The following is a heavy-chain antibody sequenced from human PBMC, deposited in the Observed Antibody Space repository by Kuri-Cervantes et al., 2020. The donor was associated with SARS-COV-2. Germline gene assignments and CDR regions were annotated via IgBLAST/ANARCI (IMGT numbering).Heavy chain of an antibody. CDR3: ARSSLGYCSGGSCSNWFDP. J-gene: IGHJ5*02. Sequence: ASVKVSCKASGYTFTSYYMHWVRQAPGQGLEWMGIINPSGGSTSYAQKFQGRVTMTRDTSTSTVYMELSSLRSEDTAVYYCARSSLGYCSGGSCSNWFDPWGQETLVTVSS. D-gene: IGHD2-15*01. CDR1: GYTFTSYY. V-gene: IGHV1-46*01. CDR2: INPSGGST.